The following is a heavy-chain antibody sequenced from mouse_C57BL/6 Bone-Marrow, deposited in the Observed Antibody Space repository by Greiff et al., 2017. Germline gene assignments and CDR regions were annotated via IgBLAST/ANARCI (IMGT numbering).Heavy chain of an antibody. CDR3: AREYDYDWYFDV. CDR2: SRNKANDYTT. Sequence: EVKLVESGGGLVQSGRSLRLSCATSGFTFSDFYMEWVRQAPGKGLEWIAASRNKANDYTTEYSASVKGRFIVSRDTSQSILYLQMNALRAEDTAIYYCAREYDYDWYFDVWGTGTTVTVSS. CDR1: GFTFSDFY. V-gene: IGHV7-1*01. J-gene: IGHJ1*03. D-gene: IGHD2-4*01.